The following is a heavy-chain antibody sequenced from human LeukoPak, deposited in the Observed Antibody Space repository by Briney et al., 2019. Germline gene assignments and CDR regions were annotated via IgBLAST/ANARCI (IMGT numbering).Heavy chain of an antibody. V-gene: IGHV3-30*02. CDR2: IRYDGSNK. D-gene: IGHD2-21*01. CDR1: GFTFSSYG. CDR3: AKDICGGNCYPNGGY. J-gene: IGHJ4*02. Sequence: GGSLRLSRAASGFTFSSYGMHWVRQAPGKGLEWVAFIRYDGSNKYYADSVRGRFTISRDNSKNTLYLQMNCLRAEDTAVYYCAKDICGGNCYPNGGYWGQGTLVIVSS.